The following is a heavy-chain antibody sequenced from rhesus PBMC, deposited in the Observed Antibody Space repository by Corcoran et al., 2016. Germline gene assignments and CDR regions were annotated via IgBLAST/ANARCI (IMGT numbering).Heavy chain of an antibody. V-gene: IGHV4-76*01. CDR2: IYGSSVST. Sequence: QVQLQESGPGLVKPSETLSLTCAVSGGSISGGYDWSWIRQPPGKGLEWLGYIYGSSVSTNSNPSLKNRVTISKDTSKNPFSLKLSAVTSADTAVYYCARHVGYSGYHGYYGLDSWGQGVVVTVSS. J-gene: IGHJ6*01. CDR3: ARHVGYSGYHGYYGLDS. D-gene: IGHD5-24*01. CDR1: GGSISGGYD.